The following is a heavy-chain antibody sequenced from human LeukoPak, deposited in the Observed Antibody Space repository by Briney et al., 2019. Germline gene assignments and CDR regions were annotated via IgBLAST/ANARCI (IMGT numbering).Heavy chain of an antibody. D-gene: IGHD2-21*02. CDR1: VFIFNNYG. J-gene: IGHJ4*02. Sequence: PGRSVKLSCAASVFIFNNYGMHWVRQAPGKALEGMAFISYDGGNKNYADSVKGRFTISRDSSKNTVYLQMNSLRVEDTAVYYCAKDWAPYCGGDCYFNYWGQGTLVTVSS. V-gene: IGHV3-30*18. CDR3: AKDWAPYCGGDCYFNY. CDR2: ISYDGGNK.